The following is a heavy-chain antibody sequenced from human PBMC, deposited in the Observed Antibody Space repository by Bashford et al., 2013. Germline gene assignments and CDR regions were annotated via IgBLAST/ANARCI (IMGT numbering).Heavy chain of an antibody. CDR2: INPNSGGT. D-gene: IGHD2-2*01. V-gene: IGHV1-2*02. J-gene: IGHJ4*02. Sequence: WVRQAPGQGLEWMGWINPNSGGTNYAQKFQGRVTMTRDTSISTAYMELSRLRSDDTAVYYCARGYCTTTCYDCFDYWGQGTLVTVSS. CDR3: ARGYCTTTCYDCFDY.